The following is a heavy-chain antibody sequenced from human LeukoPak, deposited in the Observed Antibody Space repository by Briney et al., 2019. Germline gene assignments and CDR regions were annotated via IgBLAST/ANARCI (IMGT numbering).Heavy chain of an antibody. CDR1: GGSISSSSYY. J-gene: IGHJ4*02. CDR3: ARDDGERGLGY. V-gene: IGHV4-39*07. Sequence: MSSETLSLTCTVSGGSISSSSYYWGWIRQPPGKGLEWIGSIHYSGSTNYNPSLKSRVTISVDTSKNQFSLKLSSVTAADTAVYYCARDDGERGLGYWGQGTLVTVSS. D-gene: IGHD2-15*01. CDR2: IHYSGST.